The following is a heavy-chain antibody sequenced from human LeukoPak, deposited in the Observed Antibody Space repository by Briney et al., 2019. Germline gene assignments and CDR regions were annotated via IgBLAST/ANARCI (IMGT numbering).Heavy chain of an antibody. Sequence: ASVKVSCKASGGTFSSYAISWVRQAPGQGLEWMGRIIPIFGIANYAQKFQGRVTITADKSTSTAYMELSSLRSEDTAVYYCARVGGYCSSTSCYSYYYGMDVWGQGTTVTVSS. V-gene: IGHV1-69*04. CDR3: ARVGGYCSSTSCYSYYYGMDV. CDR1: GGTFSSYA. J-gene: IGHJ6*02. D-gene: IGHD2-2*01. CDR2: IIPIFGIA.